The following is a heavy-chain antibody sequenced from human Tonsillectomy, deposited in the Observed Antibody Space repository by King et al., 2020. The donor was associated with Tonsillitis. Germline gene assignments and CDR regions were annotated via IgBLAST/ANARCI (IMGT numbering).Heavy chain of an antibody. CDR1: GGSISSNY. CDR2: IYDSGTT. D-gene: IGHD3-22*01. CDR3: ARDKVDYDSSGYD. Sequence: QLQESGPGLVKPSGTLSLTCTVSGGSISSNYWTWIRQPPGKRLEWIGYIYDSGTTNYNPSLESRVTISVDTSKNQFSLKLSSVTAADTAVYYCARDKVDYDSSGYDWGQGTLVTVSS. V-gene: IGHV4-59*01. J-gene: IGHJ4*02.